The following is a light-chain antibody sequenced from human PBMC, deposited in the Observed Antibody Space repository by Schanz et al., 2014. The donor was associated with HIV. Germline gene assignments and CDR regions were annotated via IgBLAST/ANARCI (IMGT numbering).Light chain of an antibody. CDR3: QYFGNSGGT. J-gene: IGKJ4*01. V-gene: IGKV3-20*01. CDR1: QTVSNN. Sequence: MVMTQSPGTLSVSPGERATLSSRASQTVSNNLAWYQQKPGQAPRLLIYGTFSRAPGIPDRFSGSGSGTDFTLTIRSLEPEDFAVYYCQYFGNSGGTFGGGTKVEIK. CDR2: GTF.